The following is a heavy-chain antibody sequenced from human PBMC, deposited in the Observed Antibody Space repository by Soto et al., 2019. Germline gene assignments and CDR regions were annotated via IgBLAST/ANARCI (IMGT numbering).Heavy chain of an antibody. V-gene: IGHV4-30-4*01. Sequence: KPSETLSLTCTVSGGSISSGDYYWSWIRQPPGKGLEWIGYIYYSGSTYYNPSLKSRVTISVDTSKNQFSLKLSSVTAADTAVYYCASEVREYYFDYWGQGTLVTVSS. CDR3: ASEVREYYFDY. J-gene: IGHJ4*02. CDR2: IYYSGST. CDR1: GGSISSGDYY. D-gene: IGHD2-2*01.